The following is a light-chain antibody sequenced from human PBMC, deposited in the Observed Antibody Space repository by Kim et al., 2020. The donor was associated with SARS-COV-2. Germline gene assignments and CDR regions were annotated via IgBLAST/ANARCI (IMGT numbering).Light chain of an antibody. V-gene: IGKV3D-15*01. J-gene: IGKJ3*01. Sequence: EIVMTQSPATLSVSPGERATLSCRASQGVSSNLAWYQQQPGQAPRLLIYAASTRATGIPARFSGSGSGTEFTLTINSLQSEDFAVYYCQQCHTGPVTFGPGTKWISN. CDR1: QGVSSN. CDR3: QQCHTGPVT. CDR2: AAS.